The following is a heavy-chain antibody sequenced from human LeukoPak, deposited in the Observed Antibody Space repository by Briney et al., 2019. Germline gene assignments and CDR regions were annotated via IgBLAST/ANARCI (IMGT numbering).Heavy chain of an antibody. CDR2: INSDGSST. Sequence: GGSLRLSCEVSGFTFSIYWMHWVGQAPGKGLVWVSRINSDGSSTSYADSVKGRFTISRDNAKNTLYLQMNSLRAEDTAVYYCARVGDYSDGSAYYYRYNWFDPWGQGTLVTVSS. CDR1: GFTFSIYW. D-gene: IGHD3-22*01. J-gene: IGHJ5*02. V-gene: IGHV3-74*01. CDR3: ARVGDYSDGSAYYYRYNWFDP.